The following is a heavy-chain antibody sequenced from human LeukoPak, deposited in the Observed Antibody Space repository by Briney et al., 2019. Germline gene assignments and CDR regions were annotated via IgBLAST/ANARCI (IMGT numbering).Heavy chain of an antibody. J-gene: IGHJ4*02. D-gene: IGHD3-22*01. Sequence: GGSLRLSCAASGFTLSSYGMHWVRQAPGKGLGWVAVISYDGSNKYYADSVKGRFTISRDNSKNTLYLQRNSLRAEDTAVYYCAKYDSSGYNDYWGQGTLVTVSS. CDR2: ISYDGSNK. CDR1: GFTLSSYG. CDR3: AKYDSSGYNDY. V-gene: IGHV3-30*18.